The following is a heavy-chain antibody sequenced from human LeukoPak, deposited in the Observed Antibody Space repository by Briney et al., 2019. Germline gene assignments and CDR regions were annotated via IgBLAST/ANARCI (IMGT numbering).Heavy chain of an antibody. D-gene: IGHD3-22*01. V-gene: IGHV3-21*01. CDR3: ATRSHTNYYDSSGYYMDV. Sequence: GGSLRLSCAASGFTFSSYSMNWVRQAPGKGLEWVSSISSSSSYIYYADSVEGRFTISRDNAKNSLYLQMNSLRAEDTAVYYCATRSHTNYYDSSGYYMDVWGKGTTVTVSS. J-gene: IGHJ6*03. CDR1: GFTFSSYS. CDR2: ISSSSSYI.